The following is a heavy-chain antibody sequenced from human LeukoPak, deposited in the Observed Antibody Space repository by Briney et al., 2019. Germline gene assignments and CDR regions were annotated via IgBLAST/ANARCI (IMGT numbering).Heavy chain of an antibody. J-gene: IGHJ4*02. CDR1: GFTFSGCW. Sequence: PGGSLRLSCAASGFTFSGCWMHWVRQAPGKGLVWVSVINGDGSRTIYADSVKGRFTISRDNAKNTLYLQMASLRAEDTAVYYCSRGNYFDYWGQGALVTVSS. CDR2: INGDGSRT. V-gene: IGHV3-74*01. CDR3: SRGNYFDY.